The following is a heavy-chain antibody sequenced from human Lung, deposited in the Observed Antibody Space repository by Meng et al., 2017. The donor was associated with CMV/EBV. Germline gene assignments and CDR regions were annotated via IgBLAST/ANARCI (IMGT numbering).Heavy chain of an antibody. J-gene: IGHJ4*02. CDR1: GYTFTAHY. Sequence: ASVKVSCKASGYTFTAHYFHWVRQAPGQGLEWMGCIHPHRGDTNYAQQFQGRVTLTRDTSINTGYMELTRLTSDDTAVYYCARDNNWGPDYWGQGTLVTVSS. V-gene: IGHV1-2*02. CDR3: ARDNNWGPDY. CDR2: IHPHRGDT. D-gene: IGHD7-27*01.